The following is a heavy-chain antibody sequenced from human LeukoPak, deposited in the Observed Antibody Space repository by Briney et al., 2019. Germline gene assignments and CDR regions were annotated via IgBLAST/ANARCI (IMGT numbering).Heavy chain of an antibody. J-gene: IGHJ4*02. D-gene: IGHD3-16*02. CDR2: INHSGST. V-gene: IGHV4-34*01. CDR1: GGSFSGYY. Sequence: PSETLSLTCAVYGGSFSGYYWSWIRQPPGKGLEWIGEINHSGSTNYSPSLKSRVTISVDTSKNQFSLKLSSVTAADTAVYYCARAHSNYDYVWGSYRQVQFDYWGQGTLVTVSS. CDR3: ARAHSNYDYVWGSYRQVQFDY.